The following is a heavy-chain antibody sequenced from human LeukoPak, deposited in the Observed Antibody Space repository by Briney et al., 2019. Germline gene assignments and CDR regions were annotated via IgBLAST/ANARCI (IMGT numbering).Heavy chain of an antibody. CDR1: GFTFSSYA. CDR2: ISSSGGSS. J-gene: IGHJ5*02. D-gene: IGHD3-22*01. Sequence: GGSLRLSCAASGFTFSSYAMGWVRQAPGKGLEWVSAISSSGGSSYYADSVKGRFTISRDDSKNTLYLQMNSLRAEDTDVYYCAKDGDDYDSSGYSSWFDPWGQGTLVTVSS. CDR3: AKDGDDYDSSGYSSWFDP. V-gene: IGHV3-23*01.